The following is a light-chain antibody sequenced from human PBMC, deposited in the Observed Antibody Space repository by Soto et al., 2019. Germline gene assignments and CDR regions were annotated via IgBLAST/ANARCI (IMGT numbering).Light chain of an antibody. CDR3: QQYNNWPLT. V-gene: IGKV3-15*01. CDR1: QSVSSN. J-gene: IGKJ4*01. CDR2: GAS. Sequence: DIVLTQSPGTLSLSPGQRATLSCMASQSVSSNLAWYQQKPGQAPRLLIYGASTRATGIPARFSGSGSGTEFTLTISSLQSEDFAVYYCQQYNNWPLTFGGGTKVDIK.